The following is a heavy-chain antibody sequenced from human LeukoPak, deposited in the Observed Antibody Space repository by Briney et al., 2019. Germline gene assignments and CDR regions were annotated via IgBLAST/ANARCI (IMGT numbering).Heavy chain of an antibody. Sequence: SETLSLTRTVSGGYISTNSYYWGWVRQPPGKGLEWIGSMYYSGTTYYNASLKSRVTISVDTSKNQFSLKLSSLTAADTAVYYCAVTATPGHYFDYWGQGSLVTVSS. CDR3: AVTATPGHYFDY. D-gene: IGHD2-15*01. CDR2: MYYSGTT. CDR1: GGYISTNSYY. V-gene: IGHV4-39*01. J-gene: IGHJ4*02.